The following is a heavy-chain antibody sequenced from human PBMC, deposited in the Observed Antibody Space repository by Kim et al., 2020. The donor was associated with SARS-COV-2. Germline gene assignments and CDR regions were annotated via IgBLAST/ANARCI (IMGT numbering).Heavy chain of an antibody. CDR2: INSDGSST. V-gene: IGHV3-74*01. CDR3: QMNAVAGTFAFDI. CDR1: GFTFSSYW. D-gene: IGHD6-19*01. Sequence: GGSLRLSCAASGFTFSSYWMHWVRQAPGKGLVWVSRINSDGSSTSYADSVKGRFTISRDNAKNTLYLQMNSLRAEDTAVYYCQMNAVAGTFAFDIWGQGTMVTVSS. J-gene: IGHJ3*02.